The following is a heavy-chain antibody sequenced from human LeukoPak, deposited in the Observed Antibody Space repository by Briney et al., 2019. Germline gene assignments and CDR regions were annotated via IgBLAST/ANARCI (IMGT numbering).Heavy chain of an antibody. CDR1: GYSFTDYY. D-gene: IGHD2-15*01. CDR3: ARDYCSGGTCFFYGADV. J-gene: IGHJ6*02. CDR2: INPNNGGR. V-gene: IGHV1-2*04. Sequence: ASVKVSCQTSGYSFTDYYIHWVRQAPGQGLEWMGWINPNNGGRTYAQKFQGWVTMTRDTSITTAYMELSRLKSNDTAVYYCARDYCSGGTCFFYGADVWGQGTAVTVSS.